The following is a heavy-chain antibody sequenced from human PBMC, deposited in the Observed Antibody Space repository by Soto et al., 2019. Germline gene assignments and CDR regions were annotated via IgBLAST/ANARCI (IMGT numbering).Heavy chain of an antibody. D-gene: IGHD6-6*01. CDR1: GGSFSSHY. CDR3: ARGRLSVAARPRGYYFDF. V-gene: IGHV4-34*02. CDR2: IYHSGRT. Sequence: QVQLQQWGAGLLNVSETLSLTCAVYGGSFSSHYWSWIRQPPGKGLEWLGEIYHSGRTNYNPSLKSRFTLSVDTPKNQFSLKLSSVTASDTAVYYCARGRLSVAARPRGYYFDFWGQGALVTVSS. J-gene: IGHJ4*02.